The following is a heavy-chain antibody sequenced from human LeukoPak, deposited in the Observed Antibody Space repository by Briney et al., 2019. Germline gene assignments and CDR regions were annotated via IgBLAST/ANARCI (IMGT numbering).Heavy chain of an antibody. CDR3: AKDGI. J-gene: IGHJ4*02. CDR1: GFTFSRHW. CDR2: IKEDGSEQ. V-gene: IGHV3-7*01. D-gene: IGHD1-26*01. Sequence: GGSLRLSCTASGFTFSRHWISWVRQTPGKGLEWVANIKEDGSEQYYVDSVKGRFTMSRDNAKGSLYLQMNSLRAEDTAVYYCAKDGIWGQGTLVTVSS.